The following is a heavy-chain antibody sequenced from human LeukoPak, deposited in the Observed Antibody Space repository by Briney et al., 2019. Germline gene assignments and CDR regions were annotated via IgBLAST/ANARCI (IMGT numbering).Heavy chain of an antibody. CDR3: VRTMTREWGGWYDNDY. J-gene: IGHJ4*03. V-gene: IGHV4-4*07. D-gene: IGHD6-19*01. CDR2: ISSRGYT. Sequence: SETLSLTCTVSGSSFSSHWWIWIRQPAGKGLEWIGRISSRGYTNYNPSLKSRVAMSVDTSKNQFSLKLNSVTAADTAVYYCVRTMTREWGGWYDNDYWGRGTLVTVSS. CDR1: GSSFSSHW.